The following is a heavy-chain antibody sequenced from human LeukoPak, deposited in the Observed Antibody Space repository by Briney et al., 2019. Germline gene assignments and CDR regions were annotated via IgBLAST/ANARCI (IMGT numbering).Heavy chain of an antibody. CDR1: GFTFSSYA. D-gene: IGHD6-13*01. Sequence: PGGSLRLSCAASGFTFSSYAMHWVRQAPSKGLEWVAVISYDGSNKYYADSVKGRFTISRDNSKNTLYLQMNSLRAEDTAVYYCARDEISIAAAGLDYWGQGTLVTVSS. CDR3: ARDEISIAAAGLDY. V-gene: IGHV3-30-3*01. CDR2: ISYDGSNK. J-gene: IGHJ4*02.